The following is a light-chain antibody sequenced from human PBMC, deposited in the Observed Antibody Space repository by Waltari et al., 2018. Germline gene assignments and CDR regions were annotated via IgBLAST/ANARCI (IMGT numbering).Light chain of an antibody. Sequence: QSALTQPASVSGSPGQSITISCIGTSSDVGGYNYVSWYQQRPGKAPQVMIYDVSNRPSGVSNSFSGSKSGNTASLTISGLQAEDEADYYCSSYTSGNTVIFGGGTKLTVL. CDR2: DVS. J-gene: IGLJ2*01. V-gene: IGLV2-14*03. CDR1: SSDVGGYNY. CDR3: SSYTSGNTVI.